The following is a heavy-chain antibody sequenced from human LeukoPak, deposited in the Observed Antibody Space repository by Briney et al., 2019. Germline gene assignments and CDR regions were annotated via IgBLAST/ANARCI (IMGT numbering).Heavy chain of an antibody. V-gene: IGHV4-59*08. CDR2: IYYSGSA. CDR1: GGSISSSY. Sequence: SETLSLTCTVSGGSISSSYWSWIRQPPGKGLEWIGYIYYSGSANYNPSLQSRVTMSVDTSKNQFSRKLSSVTAADTAAYYCARRWAGRDAFDIWGQGTMVTVSS. CDR3: ARRWAGRDAFDI. D-gene: IGHD6-19*01. J-gene: IGHJ3*02.